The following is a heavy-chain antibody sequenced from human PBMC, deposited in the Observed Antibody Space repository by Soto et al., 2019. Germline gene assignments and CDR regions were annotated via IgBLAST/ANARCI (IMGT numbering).Heavy chain of an antibody. CDR3: ATEVAPSPRPGWPRSTHQKSLDY. CDR2: FDPEDGET. J-gene: IGHJ4*02. V-gene: IGHV1-24*01. D-gene: IGHD1-26*01. CDR1: VYTLTELS. Sequence: ASVKVSCKVSVYTLTELSMHWVRQAPGKGLEWMGGFDPEDGETIYAQKFQGRVTMTEDTYTDTAYMELSSLRSEDTAVYYCATEVAPSPRPGWPRSTHQKSLDYWGQGPLVT.